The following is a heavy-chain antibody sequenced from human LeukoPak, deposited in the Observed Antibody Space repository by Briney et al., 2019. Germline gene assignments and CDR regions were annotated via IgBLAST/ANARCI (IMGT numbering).Heavy chain of an antibody. V-gene: IGHV3-49*03. Sequence: GGSLRLSCTASGFTSGGYLMSWFRQAPGKGLEWIGFISGGTTEYAASVKGRFTISRDDSTSIAYLQMNSLTTEDTAVYYCSRGSGWLSVYWGQGTLVTVSS. CDR3: SRGSGWLSVY. CDR1: GFTSGGYL. J-gene: IGHJ4*02. CDR2: ISGGTT. D-gene: IGHD6-19*01.